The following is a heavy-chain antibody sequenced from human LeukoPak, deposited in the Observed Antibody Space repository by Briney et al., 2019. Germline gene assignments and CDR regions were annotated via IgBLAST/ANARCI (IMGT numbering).Heavy chain of an antibody. CDR2: IWYDGSNK. CDR3: ARDWSSSWSRRPIYYFDY. D-gene: IGHD6-13*01. J-gene: IGHJ4*02. V-gene: IGHV3-33*08. CDR1: GFTFSTYW. Sequence: PGGSLRLSCAASGFTFSTYWMHWVRQAPGKGLEWVAVIWYDGSNKYYADSVKGRFTISRDNSKNTLYLQMNSLRAEDTAVYYCARDWSSSWSRRPIYYFDYWGQGTLVTVSS.